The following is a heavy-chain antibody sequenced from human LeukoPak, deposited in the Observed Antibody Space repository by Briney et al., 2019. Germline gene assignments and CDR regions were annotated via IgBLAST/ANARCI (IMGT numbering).Heavy chain of an antibody. V-gene: IGHV1-46*01. CDR2: INPSGGST. D-gene: IGHD6-13*01. CDR3: ARDPGIAAAGPEGDY. Sequence: ASVKVSCKASVYTVTSYYMHWVRQAPGQGLEWMGIINPSGGSTSYAQKFQGRVTMTRDMSTSTVYMELSSLRSEDTAGDYCARDPGIAAAGPEGDYWGQGTLVTVSS. J-gene: IGHJ4*02. CDR1: VYTVTSYY.